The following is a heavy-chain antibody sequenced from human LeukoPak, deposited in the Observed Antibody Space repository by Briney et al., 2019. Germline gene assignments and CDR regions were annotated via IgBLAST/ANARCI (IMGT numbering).Heavy chain of an antibody. J-gene: IGHJ4*02. CDR1: GFTFSSYE. D-gene: IGHD6-6*01. CDR2: ISSSGSTI. Sequence: GGSLRLSCAASGFTFSSYEMNWVRQAPGKGLEWVSYISSSGSTIYYADSVKGRFTISRDNAKNSLYLQMSSLRAEDTAVYYCALTSIAARTPVDYWGQGTLVTVSS. CDR3: ALTSIAARTPVDY. V-gene: IGHV3-48*03.